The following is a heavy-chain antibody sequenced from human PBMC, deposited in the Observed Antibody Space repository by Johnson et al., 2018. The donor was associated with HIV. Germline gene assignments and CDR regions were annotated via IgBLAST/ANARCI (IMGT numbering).Heavy chain of an antibody. CDR1: GFTFSSYA. D-gene: IGHD1-26*01. CDR2: ISYDGSNK. CDR3: ARVPVICRSGSYYGDRAFDI. J-gene: IGHJ3*02. V-gene: IGHV3-30*04. Sequence: VQLVESGGGVVQPGRSLRLSCAASGFTFSSYAMHWVRQAPGKGLEWVAVISYDGSNKYYADSVKGRFTISRDNSKNTLYLQMNSLRAEDTAVYYCARVPVICRSGSYYGDRAFDIWGQGTMVTVSS.